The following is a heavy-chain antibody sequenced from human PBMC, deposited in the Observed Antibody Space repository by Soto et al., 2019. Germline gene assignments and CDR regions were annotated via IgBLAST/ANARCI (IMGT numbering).Heavy chain of an antibody. CDR2: ISNTGINK. CDR1: VFTFRTYG. V-gene: IGHV3-30*18. CDR3: AKVIRADSTSSNFYYYSGLDV. Sequence: ESGGGVVQPGRSLRLSCAASVFTFRTYGMHWVRQAPGKGLEWLAVISNTGINKYYADSVKGRFTISRDNSRDTLFLQMNSLRGEDTAIYYCAKVIRADSTSSNFYYYSGLDVWGQGTTVTVSS. D-gene: IGHD6-6*01. J-gene: IGHJ6*02.